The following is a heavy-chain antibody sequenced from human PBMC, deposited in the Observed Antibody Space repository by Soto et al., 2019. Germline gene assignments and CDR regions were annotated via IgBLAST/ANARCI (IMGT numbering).Heavy chain of an antibody. CDR2: ISSSGRTI. CDR3: ARDRGDYDFWNTYYYYGMDV. V-gene: IGHV3-48*03. CDR1: GFTFSSYE. D-gene: IGHD3-3*01. Sequence: PGGSLRLSCAASGFTFSSYEMNWVRPAPGKGLELVSYISSSGRTIYYADSVKGRFTISRDNAKNSLYLQMNSLRAEDTAVYYCARDRGDYDFWNTYYYYGMDVWGQGTTVTVSS. J-gene: IGHJ6*02.